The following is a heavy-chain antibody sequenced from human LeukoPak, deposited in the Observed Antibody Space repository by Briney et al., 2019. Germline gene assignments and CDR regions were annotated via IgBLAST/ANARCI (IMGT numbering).Heavy chain of an antibody. D-gene: IGHD5-12*01. J-gene: IGHJ4*02. CDR2: IIPIFGTA. CDR3: ARAHAIYSGYDILQGATPGFDY. Sequence: GSSVKVSCKASGGTFSSYAISWVRQAPGQGLEWMGGIIPIFGTANYAQKFQGRVTITADKSTSTAYMELSSLRSEDTAVYYCARAHAIYSGYDILQGATPGFDYWGQGTLVTVSS. CDR1: GGTFSSYA. V-gene: IGHV1-69*06.